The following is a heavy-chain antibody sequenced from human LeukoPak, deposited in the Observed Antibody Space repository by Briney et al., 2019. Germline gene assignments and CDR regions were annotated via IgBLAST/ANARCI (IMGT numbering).Heavy chain of an antibody. J-gene: IGHJ4*02. D-gene: IGHD3-10*01. CDR2: IYHSGST. V-gene: IGHV4-4*02. CDR3: ARETQYYYGSGSYPPLLYFDY. CDR1: GGXISSSNC. Sequence: PSGTLSLTCAVSGGXISSSNCWSWVRQPPGKGLEWIGEIYHSGSTNYNPSLKSRVTISVDKSKNQFSLKLSSVTAADTAVYYCARETQYYYGSGSYPPLLYFDYWGQGTLVTVSS.